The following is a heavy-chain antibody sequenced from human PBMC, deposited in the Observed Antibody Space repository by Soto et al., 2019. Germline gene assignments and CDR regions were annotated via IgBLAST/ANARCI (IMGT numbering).Heavy chain of an antibody. Sequence: DVQLVESGGGLIQPGGSLRVSCAASGFSFSNYVMRWVRQAPGKGLEWVSGISSSGGNTYYADSVKGRFTISRDNSKNTVSLQMNSLRAEDTAVYYCAKDQARQLVLREYYYYGMDAWGQGTTVTVSS. D-gene: IGHD6-6*01. J-gene: IGHJ6*02. V-gene: IGHV3-23*04. CDR2: ISSSGGNT. CDR3: AKDQARQLVLREYYYYGMDA. CDR1: GFSFSNYV.